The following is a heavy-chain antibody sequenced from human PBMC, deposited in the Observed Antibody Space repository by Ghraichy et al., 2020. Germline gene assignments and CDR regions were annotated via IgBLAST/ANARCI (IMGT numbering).Heavy chain of an antibody. D-gene: IGHD3-22*01. CDR2: IFASGSS. CDR3: VRSTGTYYYGGNYFDS. V-gene: IGHV4-4*07. Sequence: SETLSLTCSVSGASMNSYYWTWIRQPAGKGLEWIGRIFASGSSDYNPSLKSRVTLSVVTSENQISLRLTSVTAADTAVYHCVRSTGTYYYGGNYFDSWGQGIRVIVSS. J-gene: IGHJ4*02. CDR1: GASMNSYY.